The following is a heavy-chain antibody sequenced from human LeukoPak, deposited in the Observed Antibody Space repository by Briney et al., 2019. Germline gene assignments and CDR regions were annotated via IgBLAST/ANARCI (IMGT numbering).Heavy chain of an antibody. D-gene: IGHD5-24*01. CDR1: GGSISTYH. CDR2: IYKGST. V-gene: IGHV4-59*01. J-gene: IGHJ4*02. Sequence: SETLSLTCTISGGSISTYHWSWIRQPPEKGLEWIGYIYKGSTNYNPSLKSRVTISVVTSKNQFPLKLRSVTAADTAVYYCARLTRDGYTTFWGQGTLVTVSS. CDR3: ARLTRDGYTTF.